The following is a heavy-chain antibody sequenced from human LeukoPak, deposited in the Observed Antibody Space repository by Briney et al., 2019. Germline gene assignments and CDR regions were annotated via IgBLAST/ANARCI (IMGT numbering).Heavy chain of an antibody. J-gene: IGHJ5*01. CDR3: GSCSGGSCDSGWFDS. V-gene: IGHV3-23*01. CDR1: GFTFSIFG. D-gene: IGHD2-15*01. Sequence: GGTLRLSCAASGFTFSIFGMSWVRHAPGQGLEWVSAVSSTGGTAYYADSVKGRFTISRDNYKNTLYLQMNSLRAEDTAVYYCGSCSGGSCDSGWFDSWGQGTLVTVSS. CDR2: VSSTGGTA.